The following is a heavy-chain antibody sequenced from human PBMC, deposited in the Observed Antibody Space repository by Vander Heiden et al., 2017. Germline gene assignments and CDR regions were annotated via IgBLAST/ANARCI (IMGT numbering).Heavy chain of an antibody. V-gene: IGHV4-39*01. J-gene: IGHJ6*01. CDR3: SSAHTSGYYWVLG. D-gene: IGHD3-22*01. CDR2: IFYVVHS. CDR1: GVSFSSSSCH. Sequence: QLQLLESGTEVVKPSETLARTCTVTGVSFSSSSCHGVWIRQHPGKGLEWIGSIFYVVHSKYNPSLTSRVPILDYPSKYLFSLTLTSVTAADAAVYYCSSAHTSGYYWVLGWG.